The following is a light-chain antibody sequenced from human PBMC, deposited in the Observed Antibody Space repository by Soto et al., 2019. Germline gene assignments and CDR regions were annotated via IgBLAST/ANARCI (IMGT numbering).Light chain of an antibody. J-gene: IGKJ4*01. V-gene: IGKV3-11*01. CDR2: DAS. CDR3: QQRSNWPPLT. Sequence: EIVLTQSPATLSFCPLERSTLSCRASQSVSSYLAWYQQKPGQAPRLLIYDASNRATGIPARFSGSGSGTDFTLTISSLEPEDFAVYYCQQRSNWPPLTFGGGTKVDIK. CDR1: QSVSSY.